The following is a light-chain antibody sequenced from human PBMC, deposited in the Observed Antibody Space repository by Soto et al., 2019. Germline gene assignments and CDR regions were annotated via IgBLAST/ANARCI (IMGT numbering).Light chain of an antibody. J-gene: IGLJ2*01. CDR1: SSNIGADYD. Sequence: QSALAQPPSVSGAPGQRVTISCTGSSSNIGADYDVHWYQQLPGTAPKLLIYGNSNRPSGVPARFSASESGTSASLAITGLQAEDEADYYCQSYDSSLSGVVFGGGTKVTVL. CDR3: QSYDSSLSGVV. V-gene: IGLV1-40*01. CDR2: GNS.